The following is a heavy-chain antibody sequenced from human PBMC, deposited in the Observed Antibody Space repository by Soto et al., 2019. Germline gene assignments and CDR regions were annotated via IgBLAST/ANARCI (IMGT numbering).Heavy chain of an antibody. CDR2: INHSGST. V-gene: IGHV4-34*01. CDR1: GGSFSGYY. CDR3: ARGLRYSSGRGYYFDY. Sequence: LSLTCAVYGGSFSGYYWSWIRQPPGKGLEWIGEINHSGSTNYNPSLKSRVTISVDTSKNQFSLKLSSVTAADTAVYYCARGLRYSSGRGYYFDYWGQGTLVTVSS. D-gene: IGHD6-19*01. J-gene: IGHJ4*02.